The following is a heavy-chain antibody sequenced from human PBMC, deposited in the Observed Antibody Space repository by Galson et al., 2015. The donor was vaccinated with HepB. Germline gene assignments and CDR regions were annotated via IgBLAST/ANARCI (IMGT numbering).Heavy chain of an antibody. CDR3: ARDAAYVADWGRRVANYFSHYMDV. CDR1: GFSFRSYG. V-gene: IGHV3-30*03. D-gene: IGHD7-27*01. CDR2: TSYDGNNK. J-gene: IGHJ6*03. Sequence: SLRLSCAASGFSFRSYGFHWVRQAPGKGLEWVAVTSYDGNNKYYGDSVKGRFSISRDNSKNTLYVQMHSLRVEDTAVYYCARDAAYVADWGRRVANYFSHYMDVWGKGTTVTVSS.